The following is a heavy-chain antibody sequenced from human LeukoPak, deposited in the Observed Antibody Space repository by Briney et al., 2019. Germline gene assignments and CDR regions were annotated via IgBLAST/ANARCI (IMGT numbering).Heavy chain of an antibody. V-gene: IGHV3-30*03. J-gene: IGHJ4*02. Sequence: QPGRSLRLSCAASGFTFSSYGMHWVRQAPGKGLEWVAVISYDGSNKYYADSVKGRFTISRDNSKNTLYLQMNSLRAEDTAVYYCASEAKEVDYWGQGTLVTVSS. CDR2: ISYDGSNK. CDR1: GFTFSSYG. CDR3: ASEAKEVDY.